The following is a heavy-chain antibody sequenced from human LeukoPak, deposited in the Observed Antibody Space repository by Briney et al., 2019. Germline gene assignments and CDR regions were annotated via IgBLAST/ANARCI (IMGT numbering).Heavy chain of an antibody. CDR1: GITLSNSG. D-gene: IGHD3-22*01. Sequence: PGGSLRLSCADSGITLSNSGMSWVRQAPGKGLEWVAGIRGRSGSTNSADSVKGRFTISRDTRKNTLYMQMNSLRAENTDVYVFAKRSVVIRVILVGFHKEAYYFASWGQGALVTVYS. CDR2: IRGRSGST. V-gene: IGHV3-23*01. J-gene: IGHJ4*02. CDR3: AKRSVVIRVILVGFHKEAYYFAS.